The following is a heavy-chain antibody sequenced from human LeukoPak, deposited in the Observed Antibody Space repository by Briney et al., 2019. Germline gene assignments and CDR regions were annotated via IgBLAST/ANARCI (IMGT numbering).Heavy chain of an antibody. Sequence: PSETLSLTCAVSGYSISSGYYWGWIRQPPGKGLEWIGSIYHSGSTYYNPSLKSRVTISVDTSKNQFSLKLSSVTAADTAVYYCAGSDHSIPWGQGTLVTVSS. J-gene: IGHJ4*02. CDR1: GYSISSGYY. D-gene: IGHD4-11*01. V-gene: IGHV4-38-2*01. CDR2: IYHSGST. CDR3: AGSDHSIP.